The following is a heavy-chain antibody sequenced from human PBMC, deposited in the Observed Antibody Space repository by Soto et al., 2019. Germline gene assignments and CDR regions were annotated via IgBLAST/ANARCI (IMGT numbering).Heavy chain of an antibody. J-gene: IGHJ6*02. CDR1: GITLGNYE. D-gene: IGHD2-15*01. CDR3: ARYCSGGTCNDGNMDV. CDR2: ISSSGGTT. Sequence: LRLSCAASGITLGNYEINWVRQAPGKGLEWVSYISSSGGTTYYAGSVKGRFTISRDNAKSSLYLQMNSLRAEDTAVYYCARYCSGGTCNDGNMDVWGQGTTVTVSS. V-gene: IGHV3-48*03.